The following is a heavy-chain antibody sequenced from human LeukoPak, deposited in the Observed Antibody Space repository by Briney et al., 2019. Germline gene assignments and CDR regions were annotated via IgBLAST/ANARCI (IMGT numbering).Heavy chain of an antibody. J-gene: IGHJ4*02. D-gene: IGHD5-24*01. CDR1: GFTFSRQG. CDR2: ILSGSSHM. Sequence: QAAECLRLSCAASGFTFSRQGMNWVRQAPGKGLEWVSYILSGSSHMYYADSLKGRFTISRDNAKNLLYLQMNSLRDEDTAVYYCARDLVGNGYSGWGQGTLVIVSS. V-gene: IGHV3-48*02. CDR3: ARDLVGNGYSG.